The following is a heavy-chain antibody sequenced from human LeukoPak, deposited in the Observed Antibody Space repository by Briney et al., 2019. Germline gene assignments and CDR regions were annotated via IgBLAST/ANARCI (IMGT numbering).Heavy chain of an antibody. CDR1: GFTFSSYS. CDR3: ARERDRDYDSSGYWNAFDI. J-gene: IGHJ3*02. CDR2: ISSSGSYK. V-gene: IGHV3-21*01. Sequence: GGSLRLSCAASGFTFSSYSMNWVRQAPGKGLEWVSSISSSGSYKYYADSLKGRFTISRDNAKSSLYLQMNSLRAEDTAVYYCARERDRDYDSSGYWNAFDIWGQGTMVTVSS. D-gene: IGHD3-22*01.